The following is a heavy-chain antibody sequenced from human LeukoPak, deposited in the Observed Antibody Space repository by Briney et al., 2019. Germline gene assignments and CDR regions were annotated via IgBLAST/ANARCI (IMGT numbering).Heavy chain of an antibody. CDR2: ISGSGGRT. CDR1: GFTFSFYA. CDR3: AKDLSSGHFDY. D-gene: IGHD3-22*01. V-gene: IGHV3-23*01. Sequence: WGSPTLSCAASGFTFSFYAMSWVRQAPGKGLEWVSAISGSGGRTYYADSVKGRFTISRDNSKNTLYLQMNSLRAEDTAVYYCAKDLSSGHFDYWGQGTLVSASS. J-gene: IGHJ4*02.